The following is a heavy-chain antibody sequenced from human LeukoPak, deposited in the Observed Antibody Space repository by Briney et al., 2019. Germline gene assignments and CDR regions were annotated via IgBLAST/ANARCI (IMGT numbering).Heavy chain of an antibody. J-gene: IGHJ6*02. CDR3: ARGGGGYYYYGMDV. CDR1: GGSFSGYY. CDR2: INHSGST. Sequence: SETLSLTCTVSGGSFSGYYWSWIRQPPGKGLEWIGEINHSGSTNYNPSLKSRVTISVDTSKNQFSLKLSSVTAAGTAVYYCARGGGGYYYYGMDVSGQGTTVTVSS. D-gene: IGHD3-16*01. V-gene: IGHV4-34*01.